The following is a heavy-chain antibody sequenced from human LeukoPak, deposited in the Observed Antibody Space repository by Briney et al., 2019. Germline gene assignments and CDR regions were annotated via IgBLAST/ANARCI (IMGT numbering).Heavy chain of an antibody. D-gene: IGHD3-10*01. J-gene: IGHJ3*02. Sequence: PGGSLRLSCAASGFTFTSCAMSWVRQAPGKGLEWVSGISGSGGSTYYADSVKGRFTISRDNSKNTLYLQMNSLRAEDTAVYYRAKGVRGVIRDAFHIWGQGTVVTVSS. CDR1: GFTFTSCA. CDR2: ISGSGGST. V-gene: IGHV3-23*01. CDR3: AKGVRGVIRDAFHI.